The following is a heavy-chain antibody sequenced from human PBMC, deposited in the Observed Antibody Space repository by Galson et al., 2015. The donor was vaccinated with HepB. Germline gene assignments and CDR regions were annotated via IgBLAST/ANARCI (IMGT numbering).Heavy chain of an antibody. CDR2: IYTGGST. Sequence: SLRLSCAASGFTVSSNYMSWVRQAPGKGLEWVSVIYTGGSTYYADSVKGRFTISRDNSKNTLFLQMNSLRAEDTAVYYCAKGSGGNSAYYGMDVWGQGTTVTVSS. V-gene: IGHV3-53*01. J-gene: IGHJ6*02. CDR3: AKGSGGNSAYYGMDV. CDR1: GFTVSSNY. D-gene: IGHD4-23*01.